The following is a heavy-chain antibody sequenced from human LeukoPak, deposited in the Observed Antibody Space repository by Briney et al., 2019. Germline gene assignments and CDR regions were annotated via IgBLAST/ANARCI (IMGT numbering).Heavy chain of an antibody. V-gene: IGHV4-34*01. J-gene: IGHJ5*02. CDR2: INHSGST. CDR3: AKNPGGYCSSTRCYGEAP. D-gene: IGHD2-2*01. Sequence: KASETLPLTCAVYGGSFSGYYWSWIRQTPGKGLEWIGEINHSGSTNYNPSLKSRVSISVDTSRNQFSLKLTSVTAADTAVYYCAKNPGGYCSSTRCYGEAPWGQGTLVTVSS. CDR1: GGSFSGYY.